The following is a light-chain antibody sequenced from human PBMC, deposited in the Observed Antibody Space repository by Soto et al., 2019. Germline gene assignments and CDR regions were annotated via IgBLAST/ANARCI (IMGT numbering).Light chain of an antibody. Sequence: QLTQSPSSLSASVGDRVTITCRASQSISSWLAWYQQKPGKAPKLLIYKASSLESGVPSRFSGSGSGTEFTLTISSLQPDDFATYYCQQYNSYSWTFGQGTKVDIK. CDR3: QQYNSYSWT. J-gene: IGKJ1*01. V-gene: IGKV1-5*03. CDR2: KAS. CDR1: QSISSW.